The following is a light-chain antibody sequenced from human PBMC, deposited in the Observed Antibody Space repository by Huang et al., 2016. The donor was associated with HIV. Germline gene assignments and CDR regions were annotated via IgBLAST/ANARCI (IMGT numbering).Light chain of an antibody. CDR3: QQRSDWPPH. V-gene: IGKV3-11*01. Sequence: EIVLTQSPATLSLSPGERATLSCRASQSVTSYLAWYQQKPGQAPKLLIYDASTRAAGIPARFRGSGSGTDFTLTISSREPEDFAVYYCQQRSDWPPHFGPGTKVDIK. J-gene: IGKJ3*01. CDR1: QSVTSY. CDR2: DAS.